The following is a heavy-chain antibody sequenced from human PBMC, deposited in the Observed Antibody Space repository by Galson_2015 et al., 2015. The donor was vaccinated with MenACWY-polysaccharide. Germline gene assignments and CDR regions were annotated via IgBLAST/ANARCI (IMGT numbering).Heavy chain of an antibody. CDR3: ARVGYDSSGYYLFPIDY. V-gene: IGHV1-3*01. J-gene: IGHJ4*02. Sequence: GQRLEWMGWINAGNGNIKYSQKFQGRVTITRDTSASTAYMELSSLRSEDTAVYYCARVGYDSSGYYLFPIDYWGQGTLVTVSS. D-gene: IGHD3-22*01. CDR2: INAGNGNI.